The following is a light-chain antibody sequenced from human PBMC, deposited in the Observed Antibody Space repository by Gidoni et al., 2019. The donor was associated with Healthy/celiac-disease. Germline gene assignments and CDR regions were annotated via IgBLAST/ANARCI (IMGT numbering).Light chain of an antibody. CDR3: SSYTSSSTRV. V-gene: IGLV2-14*03. CDR1: SSDVGGYNY. CDR2: DVS. Sequence: QSALTQPASASGSHGQSITISCTGTSSDVGGYNYVSWYQQHPGKAPKLMIYDVSNRPSGVSNRFSGSKSGNTASLTISGLQAEDEADYYCSSYTSSSTRVFGGGTKLTVL. J-gene: IGLJ3*02.